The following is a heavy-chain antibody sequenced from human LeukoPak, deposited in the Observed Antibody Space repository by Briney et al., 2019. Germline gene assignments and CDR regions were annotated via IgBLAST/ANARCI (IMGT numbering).Heavy chain of an antibody. CDR2: ISGSGGST. CDR3: ASGRSGYYFIGY. D-gene: IGHD3-3*01. Sequence: GGTLRLSCAASGFTFSRNAMSWVRQAPGKGLEWVSAISGSGGSTSYADSVKGRFTISRDNSQNTLYLQMNSLRAEDTAVYYCASGRSGYYFIGYWGQGTLVTVSS. J-gene: IGHJ4*02. CDR1: GFTFSRNA. V-gene: IGHV3-23*01.